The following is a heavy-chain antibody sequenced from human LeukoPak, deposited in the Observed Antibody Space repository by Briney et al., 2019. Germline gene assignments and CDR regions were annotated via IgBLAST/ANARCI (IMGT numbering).Heavy chain of an antibody. V-gene: IGHV3-11*04. Sequence: GGALRLSCAASGFTFSDYYMSWIRQAPGKGREWVSYISISVSTIYYAHSVKGRVTISRETAKNSLYLQMNSLRAEDTAVYYCATDILLINYDRSIDPFDYWGQGTLVTVSS. CDR2: ISISVSTI. CDR3: ATDILLINYDRSIDPFDY. CDR1: GFTFSDYY. J-gene: IGHJ4*02. D-gene: IGHD3-22*01.